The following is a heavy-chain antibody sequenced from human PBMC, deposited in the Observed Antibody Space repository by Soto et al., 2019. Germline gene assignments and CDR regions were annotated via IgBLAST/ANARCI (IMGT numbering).Heavy chain of an antibody. CDR3: ARASQCKSYFDCFAWLDY. J-gene: IGHJ4*02. D-gene: IGHD3-9*01. V-gene: IGHV4-4*07. CDR1: NDSISGLY. CDR2: IYSSGET. Sequence: SETLSLTCTVSNDSISGLYWTWIRQPAGKGLEWIGRIYSSGETNYNPSLTGRVIMSLDTSKNQFSLNLTSVTAADTAVYYCARASQCKSYFDCFAWLDYWGQGTLVTVSS.